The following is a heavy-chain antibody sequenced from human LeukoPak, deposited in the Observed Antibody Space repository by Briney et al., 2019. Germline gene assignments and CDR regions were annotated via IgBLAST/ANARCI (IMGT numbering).Heavy chain of an antibody. CDR3: ARVGYDVAGTVDRAFDI. Sequence: GESLRLSCGASGFTFTSYWMSWVRQAPGKGLEWVANINQDGSGKYYVDSVKGRFTISRDNANNSLYLQMNSLRAEDTTVYYCARVGYDVAGTVDRAFDIWGQGTVVTVSS. J-gene: IGHJ3*02. V-gene: IGHV3-7*01. D-gene: IGHD6-19*01. CDR2: INQDGSGK. CDR1: GFTFTSYW.